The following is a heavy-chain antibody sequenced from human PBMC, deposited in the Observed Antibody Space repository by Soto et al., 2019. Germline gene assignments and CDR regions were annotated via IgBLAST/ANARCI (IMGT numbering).Heavy chain of an antibody. V-gene: IGHV5-51*01. CDR1: GYSFTSYW. CDR3: ASGTSYLNYYYGMDV. J-gene: IGHJ6*02. Sequence: GESLKISCXGSGYSFTSYWIGWVRQMPGKGLEWMGIIYPGDSDTRYSPSFQGQVTISADKSISTAYLQWSSLKASDTAMYYCASGTSYLNYYYGMDVWGQGTTVTVSS. CDR2: IYPGDSDT. D-gene: IGHD1-26*01.